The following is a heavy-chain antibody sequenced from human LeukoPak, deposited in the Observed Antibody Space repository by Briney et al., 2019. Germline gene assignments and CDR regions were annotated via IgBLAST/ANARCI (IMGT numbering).Heavy chain of an antibody. CDR2: ISAYNGNT. D-gene: IGHD3-3*01. J-gene: IGHJ4*02. V-gene: IGHV1-18*01. CDR1: GYTFTSYG. CDR3: ARGIGDFWSGYYFDY. Sequence: ASVKVSCKASGYTFTSYGISWVRQAPGQGLEWMGWISAYNGNTNYAQKLQGRVTMTTGTSTSTAYMELRSLRPDDTAVYYCARGIGDFWSGYYFDYWGQGTLVTVSS.